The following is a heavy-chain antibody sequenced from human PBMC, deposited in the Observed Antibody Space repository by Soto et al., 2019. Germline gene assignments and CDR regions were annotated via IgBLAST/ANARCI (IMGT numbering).Heavy chain of an antibody. CDR1: GYTFTGYY. CDR3: ARSQDSSSWYVS. Sequence: ASVKVSCKASGYTFTGYYMHWVRQAPGQGLEWMGWINPNSGGTNYAQKFQGWVTMTRDTSISTAYMELSRLRSDGTAVYYCARSQDSSSWYVSWGQGTLVTVSS. D-gene: IGHD6-13*01. J-gene: IGHJ5*02. CDR2: INPNSGGT. V-gene: IGHV1-2*04.